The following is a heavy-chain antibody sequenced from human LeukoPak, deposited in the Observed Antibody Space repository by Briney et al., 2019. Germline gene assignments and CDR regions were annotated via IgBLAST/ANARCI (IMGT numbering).Heavy chain of an antibody. CDR3: ARDYGGNSNFDY. Sequence: SETLSLTCTVSGGSISSSSYYWGWIRQPPGKGLEWIGTIYYSGSTSYDPSLKSRVTISVDTSKSQFSLKMSSVTAADTAVYYCARDYGGNSNFDYWGQGTLVTVSS. D-gene: IGHD4-23*01. CDR2: IYYSGST. CDR1: GGSISSSSYY. J-gene: IGHJ4*02. V-gene: IGHV4-39*07.